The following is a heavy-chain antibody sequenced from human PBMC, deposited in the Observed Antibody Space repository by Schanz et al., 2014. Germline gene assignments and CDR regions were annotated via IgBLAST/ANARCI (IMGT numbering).Heavy chain of an antibody. J-gene: IGHJ4*02. Sequence: EVQILESGGGLVQPGGSLRLSCAASGFTFSNYWMHWVRQVPGKGLVWVSRISRDGKTANKADSVKGRFTVSRDNAKNRLYLQMNNLTAGDTAVYYCARDKGGGRDYWGQGTLVTVSS. CDR1: GFTFSNYW. CDR3: ARDKGGGRDY. D-gene: IGHD2-15*01. V-gene: IGHV3-74*01. CDR2: ISRDGKTA.